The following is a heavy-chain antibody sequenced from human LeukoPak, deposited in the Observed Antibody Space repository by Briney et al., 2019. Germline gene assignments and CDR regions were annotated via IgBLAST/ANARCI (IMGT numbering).Heavy chain of an antibody. CDR1: GGSFSGYY. Sequence: SETLSPTCAVYGGSFSGYYWGWIRQPPGKGLEWIGEINHSGSTNYNPSLKSRVTISVDTSKNQFSLKLSSVTAADTAVYYCARGRFIGNRERARAFDPWGQGTLVTVSS. CDR2: INHSGST. J-gene: IGHJ5*02. V-gene: IGHV4-34*01. D-gene: IGHD5-24*01. CDR3: ARGRFIGNRERARAFDP.